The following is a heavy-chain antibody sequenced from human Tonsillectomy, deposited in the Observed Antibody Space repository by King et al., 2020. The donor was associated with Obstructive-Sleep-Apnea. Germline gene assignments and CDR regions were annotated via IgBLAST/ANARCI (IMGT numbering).Heavy chain of an antibody. CDR2: ISYDGINK. Sequence: QVQLVESGGGVVQPGRSLRLSCAASGFTFSSQTMHWVRQAPGKGLEWVAIISYDGINKYYADSVKGRFTISRDNSKNTLYLQMNSLRAEDTALYYCASGLPIAVAGIDAEYFHHWGQGTLVTVSS. D-gene: IGHD6-19*01. CDR1: GFTFSSQT. CDR3: ASGLPIAVAGIDAEYFHH. V-gene: IGHV3-30-3*01. J-gene: IGHJ1*01.